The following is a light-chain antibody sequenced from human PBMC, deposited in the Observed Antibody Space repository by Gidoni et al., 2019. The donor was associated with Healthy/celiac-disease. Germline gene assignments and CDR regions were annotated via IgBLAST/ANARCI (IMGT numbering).Light chain of an antibody. CDR3: QQYGSSPRT. V-gene: IGKV3-20*01. Sequence: EIVLTQSPGTLSLSPGERATLSCRASQSVSSSYLARYQQKPGQAPRLLIYGASRRATGIPDRFSGSGSGTDFTFTISRLEPEDFAVYYCQQYGSSPRTFGQGTKVEIK. J-gene: IGKJ1*01. CDR1: QSVSSSY. CDR2: GAS.